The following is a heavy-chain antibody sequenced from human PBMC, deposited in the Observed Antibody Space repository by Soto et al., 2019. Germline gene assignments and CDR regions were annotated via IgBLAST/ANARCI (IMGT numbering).Heavy chain of an antibody. CDR2: ISGSGGST. V-gene: IGHV3-23*01. Sequence: GGSLRLSCAASGFTFSSYAMSWVRQAPGKGLEWVSAISGSGGSTYYADSVKGRFTISRDNSKNKLYLKMNSQRAEDTAVYYYSKDFLHYYDSSGYYSPGVWGQGTTVTVSS. CDR3: SKDFLHYYDSSGYYSPGV. CDR1: GFTFSSYA. D-gene: IGHD3-22*01. J-gene: IGHJ6*02.